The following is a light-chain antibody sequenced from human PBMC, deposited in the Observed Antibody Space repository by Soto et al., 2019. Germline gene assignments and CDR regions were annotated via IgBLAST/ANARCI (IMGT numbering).Light chain of an antibody. V-gene: IGKV3-11*01. CDR1: QSIRTP. CDR2: DAS. J-gene: IGKJ5*01. Sequence: EFVFTQSPATLSLXAXLGXTXXXIASQSIRTPLAWYQQKPGQAPRLVIFDASNRANGVPARFGGSGSGTDFTLTINSLEPEDFAVYYCQQRNVWPPITFGQGTRLETK. CDR3: QQRNVWPPIT.